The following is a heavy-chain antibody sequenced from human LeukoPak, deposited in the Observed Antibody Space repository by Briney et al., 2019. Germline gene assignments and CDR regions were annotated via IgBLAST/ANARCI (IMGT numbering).Heavy chain of an antibody. CDR2: IVVGSGNT. CDR3: ATDRGSIAVAGFDAFDI. V-gene: IGHV1-58*02. J-gene: IGHJ3*02. CDR1: GFTFTSSA. Sequence: SVKVSCKASGFTFTSSAMQWVRQARGQRLEWIGWIVVGSGNTNYAQKFQGRVTITADKSTSTAYMELSSLGSEDTAVYYCATDRGSIAVAGFDAFDIWGQGTMVTVSS. D-gene: IGHD6-19*01.